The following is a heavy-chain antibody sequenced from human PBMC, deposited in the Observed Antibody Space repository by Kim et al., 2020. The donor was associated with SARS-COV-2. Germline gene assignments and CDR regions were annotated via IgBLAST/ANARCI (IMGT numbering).Heavy chain of an antibody. V-gene: IGHV1-46*01. CDR1: GYTFTSYY. CDR2: INPSGGST. CDR3: ARDLGPETGVVSMGAFDI. Sequence: ASVKVSCKASGYTFTSYYMHWVRQAPGQGLEWMGIINPSGGSTSYAQKFQGRVTMTRDTSTSTVYMELSSLRSEDTAVYYCARDLGPETGVVSMGAFDIWGQGTMVTVSS. J-gene: IGHJ3*02. D-gene: IGHD7-27*01.